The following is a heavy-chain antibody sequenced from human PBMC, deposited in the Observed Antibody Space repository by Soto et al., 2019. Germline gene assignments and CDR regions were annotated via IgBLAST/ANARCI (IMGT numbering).Heavy chain of an antibody. CDR3: ARDRIYDYYYGMDV. J-gene: IGHJ6*02. D-gene: IGHD2-15*01. Sequence: ASVKVSCKASGYTFTSYGISWVRRAPGQGLEWMGWISAYNGNTNYAQKLQGRVTMTTDTSTSTAYTELRSLRSDDTAVYYCARDRIYDYYYGMDVWGQGTTVTVSS. CDR2: ISAYNGNT. V-gene: IGHV1-18*04. CDR1: GYTFTSYG.